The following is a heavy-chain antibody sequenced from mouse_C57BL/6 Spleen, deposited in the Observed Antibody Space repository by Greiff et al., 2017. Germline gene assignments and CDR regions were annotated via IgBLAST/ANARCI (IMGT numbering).Heavy chain of an antibody. J-gene: IGHJ2*01. D-gene: IGHD3-2*02. V-gene: IGHV1-52*01. Sequence: QVQLQQPGAELVRPGSSVKLSCKASGYTFTSYWMHWVKQRPIQGLEWIGNIDPSDSETHYNQKFKDKATLTVDKSSSTAYMQLSSLTSEDSAVYYCAMGGSSGYGDYWGQGTTLTVSS. CDR3: AMGGSSGYGDY. CDR2: IDPSDSET. CDR1: GYTFTSYW.